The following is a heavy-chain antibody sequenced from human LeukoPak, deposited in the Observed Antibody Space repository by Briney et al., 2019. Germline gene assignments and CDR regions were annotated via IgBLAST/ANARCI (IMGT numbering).Heavy chain of an antibody. D-gene: IGHD2-2*01. V-gene: IGHV3-48*03. J-gene: IGHJ4*02. CDR3: AREPYIVVVPAATSYYFDY. CDR1: GFTFRSYE. Sequence: PGGSLRLSCAASGFTFRSYEMNWARQAPGKGLEWVSYISSSSSTIYYADSVKGRFTISRDNAKNSLYLQMNSLRDEDTAVYYCAREPYIVVVPAATSYYFDYWGQGTLVTVSS. CDR2: ISSSSSTI.